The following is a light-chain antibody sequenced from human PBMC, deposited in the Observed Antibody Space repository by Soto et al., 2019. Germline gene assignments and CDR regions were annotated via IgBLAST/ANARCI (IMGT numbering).Light chain of an antibody. V-gene: IGLV2-11*01. J-gene: IGLJ2*01. Sequence: QSALTQPRSVSGSPGQSVTISCTGTSSDVGGYIYVSWYLHHPGKAPKVMIYDVNKRPSGVPDRFSGSKSDNTASLTISGLQAEDEADYYCCSYAGSFVVFGGGTKLTVL. CDR2: DVN. CDR1: SSDVGGYIY. CDR3: CSYAGSFVV.